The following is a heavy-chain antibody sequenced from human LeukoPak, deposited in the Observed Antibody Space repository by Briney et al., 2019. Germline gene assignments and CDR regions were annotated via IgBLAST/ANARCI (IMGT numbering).Heavy chain of an antibody. CDR3: ARVLGYYDSSTYYSPWAFDI. J-gene: IGHJ3*02. D-gene: IGHD3-22*01. CDR2: ISSSGSSI. CDR1: GFTFSSYE. V-gene: IGHV3-48*03. Sequence: GGSLRLSCAASGFTFSSYEMNWVRQAPGKGLEWVSYISSSGSSIYYADSVKGRFTISRDNAKNSLYLQMNSLRAEDTAVYYCARVLGYYDSSTYYSPWAFDIWGQGTMVPVSS.